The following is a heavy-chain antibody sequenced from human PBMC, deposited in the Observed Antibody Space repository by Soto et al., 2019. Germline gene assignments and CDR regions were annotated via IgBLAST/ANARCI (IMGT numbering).Heavy chain of an antibody. CDR1: GVSISSGVYY. CDR3: ASSAYYYGMDV. J-gene: IGHJ6*02. Sequence: LSLTCNVSGVSISSGVYYWTWIRQHPGKGLEWIGYNYHPGSTYYNPSLKRRVIISVDTSKNQFSLKLSSVTAADTAVYYCASSAYYYGMDVWGQGTTVTVSS. CDR2: NYHPGST. V-gene: IGHV4-31*03. D-gene: IGHD2-21*01.